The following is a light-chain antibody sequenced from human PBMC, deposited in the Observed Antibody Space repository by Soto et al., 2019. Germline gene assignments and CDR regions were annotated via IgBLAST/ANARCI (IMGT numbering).Light chain of an antibody. J-gene: IGLJ2*01. CDR3: SLYTTTVI. Sequence: QSVLTQSASVSGSPGQSITISCTGTSDDLADYNFVSWYQQQPGKAPKLIIYEVSHRPWGVSTRFSASRSGKTASLTISGLQAEDEADYYCSLYTTTVIFGGGTKVTVL. CDR2: EVS. V-gene: IGLV2-14*01. CDR1: SDDLADYNF.